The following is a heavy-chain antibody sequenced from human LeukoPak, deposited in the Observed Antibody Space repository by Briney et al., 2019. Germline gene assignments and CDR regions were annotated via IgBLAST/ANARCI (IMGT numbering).Heavy chain of an antibody. J-gene: IGHJ6*02. D-gene: IGHD1-14*01. CDR1: GFTFSSYW. CDR2: IKSDGGST. Sequence: GGSLRLSCAASGFTFSSYWIHWVRQAPGKGLVWVSRIKSDGGSTSYADSVKGRFTISRDNARNTLYLQMNSLRAEDTAVYYCASFSEYVWGQGTTVTVSS. CDR3: ASFSEYV. V-gene: IGHV3-74*01.